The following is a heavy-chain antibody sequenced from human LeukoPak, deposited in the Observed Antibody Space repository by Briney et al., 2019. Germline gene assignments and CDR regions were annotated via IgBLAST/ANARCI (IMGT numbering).Heavy chain of an antibody. J-gene: IGHJ3*02. CDR1: GFTFSSYG. V-gene: IGHV3-30*03. Sequence: PGGSLRLSCAASGFTFSSYGMHWVRQAPGKGLEWVAVISYDGSNKYYADSVKGRFTISRDNSKNTLYLQMNSLRADDTAVYYCARNQWEPESVDAFDIWGQGTMVTVSS. CDR3: ARNQWEPESVDAFDI. D-gene: IGHD1-26*01. CDR2: ISYDGSNK.